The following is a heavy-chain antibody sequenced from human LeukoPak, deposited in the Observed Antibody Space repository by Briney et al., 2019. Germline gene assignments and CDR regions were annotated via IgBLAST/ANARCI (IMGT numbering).Heavy chain of an antibody. CDR1: GGSFSGYY. CDR2: INHSGST. CDR3: ARDPRTPLYCSSTSCYKGAWFDP. V-gene: IGHV4-34*01. Sequence: SETLSLTCAVYGGSFSGYYWSWIRQPPGKGLEWIGEINHSGSTNYNPSLKSRVTISVDTSKNQFSLKLSSVTAADTAVYYCARDPRTPLYCSSTSCYKGAWFDPWGQGTLVTVSS. J-gene: IGHJ5*02. D-gene: IGHD2-2*02.